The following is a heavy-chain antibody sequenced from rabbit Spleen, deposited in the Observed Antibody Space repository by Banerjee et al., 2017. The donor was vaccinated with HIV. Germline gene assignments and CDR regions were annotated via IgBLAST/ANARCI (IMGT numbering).Heavy chain of an antibody. CDR2: IYTGSTGST. CDR1: GFDLSSYYY. CDR3: GRDLPLVGYDPLNL. J-gene: IGHJ4*01. V-gene: IGHV1S40*01. D-gene: IGHD6-1*01. Sequence: QSLEESGGDLVKPGASLTLTCKASGFDLSSYYYMCWVRQAPGKGLEWIACIYTGSTGSTYYASWAKGRFTISKTSQTTVTLQMTSLTAADTATYFCGRDLPLVGYDPLNLWGPGTLVTVS.